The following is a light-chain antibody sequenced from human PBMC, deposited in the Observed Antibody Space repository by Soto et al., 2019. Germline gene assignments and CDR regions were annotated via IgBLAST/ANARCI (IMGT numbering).Light chain of an antibody. Sequence: QSPVTLSVSPGERATLSCRASQRVSSNVAWYQQKPGQAPGLLIYGASTRATGIPARFSGSGSETEFTLTISSLQSEDFAVYYCQQYNNWPPYTFGQGTKVDIK. CDR2: GAS. CDR1: QRVSSN. CDR3: QQYNNWPPYT. J-gene: IGKJ2*01. V-gene: IGKV3-15*01.